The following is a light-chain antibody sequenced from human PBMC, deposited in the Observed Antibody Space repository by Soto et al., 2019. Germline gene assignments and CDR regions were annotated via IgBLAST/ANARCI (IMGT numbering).Light chain of an antibody. CDR1: SRDVDTYNF. Sequence: QSALPQPASVSGSPGQSITISCTGTSRDVDTYNFVSWYQQHPGKAPTLMISAVTNRPSGVSNHFSGSKSGNTASLTISGLKAEDEADYYCSSYISSNILVVFCGGTKLTVL. CDR2: AVT. J-gene: IGLJ2*01. V-gene: IGLV2-14*01. CDR3: SSYISSNILVV.